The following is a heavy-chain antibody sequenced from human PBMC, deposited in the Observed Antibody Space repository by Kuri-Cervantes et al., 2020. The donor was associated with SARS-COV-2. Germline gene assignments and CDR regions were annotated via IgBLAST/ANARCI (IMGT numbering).Heavy chain of an antibody. CDR1: GYSISSGYY. CDR2: IYYSGST. V-gene: IGHV4-30-4*08. J-gene: IGHJ4*02. Sequence: LRLSCAVSGYSISSGYYWSWIRQPPGKGLEWIGYIYYSGSTYYNPSLKSRVTISVDTSKNQFSLKLSSVTAADTAVYYCARGWTTVTTPYFDYWGQGTLVTVSS. CDR3: ARGWTTVTTPYFDY. D-gene: IGHD4-11*01.